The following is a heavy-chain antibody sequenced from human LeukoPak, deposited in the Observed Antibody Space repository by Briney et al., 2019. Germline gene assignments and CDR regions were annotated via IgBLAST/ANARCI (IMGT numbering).Heavy chain of an antibody. CDR2: IRGSGDTT. CDR1: GFTFSSYA. D-gene: IGHD3-10*01. CDR3: AQGVRGVIGLGAFDI. J-gene: IGHJ3*02. Sequence: GGSLRLSCAASGFTFSSYAMNWVRQAPGKGLEWVSGIRGSGDTTYYADSVKGRFTISRDNSKNTLYLQMNSLRAEDTAVYYCAQGVRGVIGLGAFDIWGQGTMVTVSS. V-gene: IGHV3-23*01.